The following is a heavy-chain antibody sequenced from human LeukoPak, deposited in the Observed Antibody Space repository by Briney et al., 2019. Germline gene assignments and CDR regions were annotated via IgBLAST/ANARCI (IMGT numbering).Heavy chain of an antibody. CDR3: ASISDLLYYFDS. V-gene: IGHV3-66*01. CDR1: GFTVSSNY. J-gene: IGHJ4*02. CDR2: SYTGGNT. Sequence: PGGSLRLSCAASGFTVSSNYMSWVGQAPGKGLEWVSVSYTGGNTHYADSVKGRFTLSRDNSKNTVYLQMNSLRVEDTAMYYCASISDLLYYFDSWGQGTLVTVSS.